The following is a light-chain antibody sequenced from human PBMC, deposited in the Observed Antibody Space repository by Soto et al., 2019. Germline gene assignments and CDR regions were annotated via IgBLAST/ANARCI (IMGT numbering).Light chain of an antibody. V-gene: IGKV1-39*01. Sequence: DIQMTQSPSSLSASVGDRVTITCRAGQNIFDFVNWYQQKPGEAPKLLIYAASGLQVGVPARFSGGGSGTHFTLTINSLRPEDSAIYYCEQTYTPQTFGQGTKVDIK. CDR1: QNIFDF. CDR2: AAS. J-gene: IGKJ1*01. CDR3: EQTYTPQT.